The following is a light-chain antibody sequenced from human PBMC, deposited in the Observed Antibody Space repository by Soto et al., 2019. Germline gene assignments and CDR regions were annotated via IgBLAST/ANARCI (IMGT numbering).Light chain of an antibody. V-gene: IGLV2-18*02. CDR3: CSYTSSSTLVV. J-gene: IGLJ2*01. CDR1: SSDVGSYNR. CDR2: EVS. Sequence: QSALTQPPSVSGSPGQSVTISCTGTSSDVGSYNRVSWYQQPPGTAPKLMIYEVSNRPSGVPDRFSGSKSGNTASLTISGLHAEDEADYYCCSYTSSSTLVVFGGGTKVTVL.